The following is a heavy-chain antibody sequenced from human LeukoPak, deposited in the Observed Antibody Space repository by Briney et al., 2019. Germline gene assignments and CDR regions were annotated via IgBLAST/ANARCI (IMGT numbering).Heavy chain of an antibody. V-gene: IGHV3-21*01. CDR2: ISSSGSSR. CDR3: ARDVGSHFEQGYNYFDP. Sequence: GGSLRLSCAASGFTFRSYDMNWVRQAPGKGLEWVSSISSSGSSRYYADSVKGRFTISRDNAKNSMYLQMSSLRAEDTAVYYCARDVGSHFEQGYNYFDPWGQGTLVTVSS. CDR1: GFTFRSYD. J-gene: IGHJ5*02. D-gene: IGHD2-15*01.